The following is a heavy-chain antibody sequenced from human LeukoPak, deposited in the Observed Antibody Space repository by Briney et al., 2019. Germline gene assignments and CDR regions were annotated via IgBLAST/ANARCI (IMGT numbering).Heavy chain of an antibody. CDR1: GFTFIIYS. J-gene: IGHJ4*02. V-gene: IGHV3-21*01. CDR2: IDSSSRNI. CDR3: ARDLAYYYDSSYD. Sequence: GGSLRLSCAASGFTFIIYSMNWVRQAPGKGLEWVSSIDSSSRNINYADSVKGRFTISRDNAKNALYLQMNSLRAEDTTVYYCARDLAYYYDSSYDWGQGTLVTVSS. D-gene: IGHD3-22*01.